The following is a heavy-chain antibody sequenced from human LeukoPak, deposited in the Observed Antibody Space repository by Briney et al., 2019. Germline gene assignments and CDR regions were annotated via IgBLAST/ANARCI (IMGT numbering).Heavy chain of an antibody. CDR3: ARPSDYDFWSGYFGY. D-gene: IGHD3-3*01. V-gene: IGHV3-11*04. CDR1: GFTFSDYY. J-gene: IGHJ4*02. CDR2: ISSSGSTI. Sequence: TGGSLRLSCAASGFTFSDYYMSWIRQAPGKGLEWVSYISSSGSTIYYADSVKGRFTISRDNAKNSLYLQMNSLRAGDTAVYYCARPSDYDFWSGYFGYWGQGTLVTVSS.